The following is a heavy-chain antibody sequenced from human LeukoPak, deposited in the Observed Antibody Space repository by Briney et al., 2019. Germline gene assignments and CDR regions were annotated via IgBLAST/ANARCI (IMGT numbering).Heavy chain of an antibody. J-gene: IGHJ4*02. CDR2: IYSSGRT. D-gene: IGHD3-10*01. CDR3: ARGVYDSGTHYPFYFDS. CDR1: GFTVSSNY. V-gene: IGHV3-66*02. Sequence: GGSLRLSCAASGFTVSSNYMNWVRQAPGKGLEWISVIYSSGRTYYAEAVKGRFTISTDKSKNTLSLQMNSLRADDTAVYYCARGVYDSGTHYPFYFDSWGQGTLVSVSS.